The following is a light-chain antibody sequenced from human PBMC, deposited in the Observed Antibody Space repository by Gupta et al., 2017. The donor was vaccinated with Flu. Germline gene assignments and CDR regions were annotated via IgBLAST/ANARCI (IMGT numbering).Light chain of an antibody. V-gene: IGLV3-21*02. J-gene: IGLJ2*01. CDR2: DDS. Sequence: YVLTQPPSVSVAPGQTARITCGENNIGSTSVQWYQQKPGQAPVLVAHDDSDRPSGIPERFSGSKSGNTATLTISRVEAGDEADYYCQVWDSSSDHVVFGGGTRLTVL. CDR1: NIGSTS. CDR3: QVWDSSSDHVV.